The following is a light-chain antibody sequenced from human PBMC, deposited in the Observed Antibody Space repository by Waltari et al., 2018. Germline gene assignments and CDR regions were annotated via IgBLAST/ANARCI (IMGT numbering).Light chain of an antibody. J-gene: IGLJ2*01. CDR3: CSYAGSYTFYVV. V-gene: IGLV2-11*01. Sequence: QSALTQPRSVSGSPGQSVTISCTGTSSDVGGDKYVSWYQQHPGKAPKLMIYDVSKRPSGVPDRFSGSKSGNTASLTISGLQAEDEADYYCCSYAGSYTFYVVFGGGTKLTVL. CDR1: SSDVGGDKY. CDR2: DVS.